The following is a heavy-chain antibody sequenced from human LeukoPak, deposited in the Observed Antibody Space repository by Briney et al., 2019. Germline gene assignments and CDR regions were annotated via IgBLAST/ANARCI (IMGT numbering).Heavy chain of an antibody. CDR3: ARLTSP. Sequence: SETLSLTCTVSGGSISSGSYYWSWIRQPAGKGLEWIGRIYTSGSTNYNPSLKSRVTISVDTSKNQFSLKLSSVTAADTAVYYCARLTSPWGQGTLVTVSS. J-gene: IGHJ5*02. CDR1: GGSISSGSYY. V-gene: IGHV4-61*02. D-gene: IGHD1-1*01. CDR2: IYTSGST.